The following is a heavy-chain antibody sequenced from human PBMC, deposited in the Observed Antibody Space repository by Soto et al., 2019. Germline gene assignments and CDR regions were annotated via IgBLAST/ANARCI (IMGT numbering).Heavy chain of an antibody. CDR2: ISYDGSNK. V-gene: IGHV3-30*04. CDR1: GFTFSSYA. D-gene: IGHD2-21*02. Sequence: GSLRLSCAASGFTFSSYAMHWVRQAPGKGLEWVAVISYDGSNKYYADSVKGRFTISRDNSKNTLYLQMNSLRAEDTAVYYCARDPIVVVTAGDAFDIWGQGTMVTVSS. CDR3: ARDPIVVVTAGDAFDI. J-gene: IGHJ3*02.